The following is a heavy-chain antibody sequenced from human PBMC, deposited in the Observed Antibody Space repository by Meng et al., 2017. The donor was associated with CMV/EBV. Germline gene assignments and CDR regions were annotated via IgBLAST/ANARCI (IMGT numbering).Heavy chain of an antibody. D-gene: IGHD2-2*01. CDR2: ISYDGSNK. V-gene: IGHV3-30*03. CDR1: GFTFSSYW. CDR3: ARGVVVPAAISVRVISVLGYYYYGMDV. J-gene: IGHJ6*02. Sequence: LTCAASGFTFSSYWMSWVRQAPGKGLEWVAVISYDGSNKCYADSVKGRFTISRDNSKNTLYLQMNSLRAEDTAVYYCARGVVVPAAISVRVISVLGYYYYGMDVWGQGTTVTVSS.